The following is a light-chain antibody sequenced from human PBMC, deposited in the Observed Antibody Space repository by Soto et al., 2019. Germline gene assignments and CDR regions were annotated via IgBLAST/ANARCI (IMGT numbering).Light chain of an antibody. J-gene: IGLJ1*01. CDR1: NSNIGAGYD. Sequence: QSVLTQPPSVSGAPGQRGTISCTGSNSNIGAGYDVHWYQQLPGTAPKLLIYGNSNRPSGVPDRFSGSKSGTSASLAITGLQAEDEADDYCQSYDSSLSIYVFGTGTKLTVL. V-gene: IGLV1-40*01. CDR2: GNS. CDR3: QSYDSSLSIYV.